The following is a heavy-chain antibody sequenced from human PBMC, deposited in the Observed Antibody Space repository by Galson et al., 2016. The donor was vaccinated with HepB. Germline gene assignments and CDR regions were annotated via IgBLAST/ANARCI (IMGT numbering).Heavy chain of an antibody. CDR3: AKDRGYITSYLGIPGGMDV. CDR1: GFTFHDYA. J-gene: IGHJ6*04. D-gene: IGHD6-13*01. Sequence: SLRLSCAASGFTFHDYAMHWVRQVPGKGLEWVSGISWDSLSIGYADSVKGRFTISRDNAKNSLYLQMNSLRAEDTALYYCAKDRGYITSYLGIPGGMDVWGRGTPVTVSS. V-gene: IGHV3-9*01. CDR2: ISWDSLSI.